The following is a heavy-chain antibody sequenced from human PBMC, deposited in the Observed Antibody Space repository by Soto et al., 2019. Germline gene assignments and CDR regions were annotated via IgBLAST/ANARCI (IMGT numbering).Heavy chain of an antibody. CDR3: VRDDDRDANGFDI. V-gene: IGHV3-33*05. CDR1: GFTFSRYG. J-gene: IGHJ3*02. D-gene: IGHD3-10*02. Sequence: QEQLVESGGGVVQTGRSLRLSCAASGFTFSRYGMHWVRQAPGKGLEWVAVIPDDGTYQYYTDSVKNRFTISRDNSKGTLYLKINYLRAEDTAVYYCVRDDDRDANGFDILGQGTLVTVSS. CDR2: IPDDGTYQ.